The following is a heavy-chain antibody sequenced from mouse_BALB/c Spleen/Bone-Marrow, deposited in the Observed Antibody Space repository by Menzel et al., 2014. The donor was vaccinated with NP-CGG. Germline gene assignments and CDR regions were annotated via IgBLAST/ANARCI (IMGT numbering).Heavy chain of an antibody. CDR3: ATIYYDYDGYFDV. Sequence: DVKLQESGPGLVKPSQSLSLPCSVTGYSITSGYYWNWIRQFPGNKLEWMGYISYDGSNNYNPSLKNRISITRDTSKNQFFLKLNSVTTEDTATYYCATIYYDYDGYFDVWGAGTTVTVSS. CDR1: GYSITSGYY. V-gene: IGHV3-6*02. CDR2: ISYDGSN. J-gene: IGHJ1*01. D-gene: IGHD2-4*01.